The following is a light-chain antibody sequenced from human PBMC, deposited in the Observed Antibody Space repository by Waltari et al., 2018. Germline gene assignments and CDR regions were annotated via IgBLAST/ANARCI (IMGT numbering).Light chain of an antibody. CDR2: KND. J-gene: IGLJ3*02. CDR1: SSNIGSQY. V-gene: IGLV1-47*01. Sequence: QSVLTQTPSASGTPGQRVTISCSGSSSNIGSQYVYWYQQLPGTAPNLLIYKNDLRPSGVPDRFSGSKSGTSASLAISGLRSEDEADYYCATWDDRLSGWLFGGGTKLTAL. CDR3: ATWDDRLSGWL.